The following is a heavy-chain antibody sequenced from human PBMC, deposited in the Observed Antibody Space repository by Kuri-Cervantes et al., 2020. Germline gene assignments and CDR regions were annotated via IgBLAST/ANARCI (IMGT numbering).Heavy chain of an antibody. V-gene: IGHV1-24*01. D-gene: IGHD2-21*02. CDR3: ARDRCGGDCYSGVVDY. CDR1: GYTLTELS. CDR2: FDPEDGET. J-gene: IGHJ4*02. Sequence: ASVKVSCKVSGYTLTELSMHWVRQAPGKGLEWMGGFDPEDGETIYAQKFQGRVTMTEDTSTDTAYMELSRLRSDDTAVYYCARDRCGGDCYSGVVDYWGQGTLVTVSS.